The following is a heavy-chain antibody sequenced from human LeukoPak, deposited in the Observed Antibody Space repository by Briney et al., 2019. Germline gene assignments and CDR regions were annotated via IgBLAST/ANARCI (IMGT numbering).Heavy chain of an antibody. Sequence: GRSLRLSCAASGFTFSRSGMHWVREAPGKGLEWVAVISYDGSNKYYADSVKGRFTISRDNSKNTLYLQMNSLRGEDTAVYYCAKGTAMVWGEGTMVTVSS. D-gene: IGHD5-18*01. CDR1: GFTFSRSG. CDR2: ISYDGSNK. J-gene: IGHJ3*01. CDR3: AKGTAMV. V-gene: IGHV3-30*18.